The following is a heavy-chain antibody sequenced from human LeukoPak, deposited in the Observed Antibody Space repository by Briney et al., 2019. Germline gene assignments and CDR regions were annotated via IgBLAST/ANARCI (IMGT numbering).Heavy chain of an antibody. J-gene: IGHJ4*02. CDR1: GYRFTNYW. V-gene: IGHV5-51*01. CDR2: IYPGDSDT. Sequence: GESLNISCKGSGYRFTNYWIGWVRQMPGKGLEWMGMIYPGDSDTRYRPSFQGQVTISADKSISTAYLQWSSLKASDTAMYYCARRSGPLVYFFFDYWGQGTLATVSS. CDR3: ARRSGPLVYFFFDY. D-gene: IGHD6-13*01.